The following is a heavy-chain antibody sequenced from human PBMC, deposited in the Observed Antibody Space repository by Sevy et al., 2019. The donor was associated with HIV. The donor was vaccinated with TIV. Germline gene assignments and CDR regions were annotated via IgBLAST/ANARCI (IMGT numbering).Heavy chain of an antibody. CDR2: INHSGST. J-gene: IGHJ5*02. D-gene: IGHD2-2*01. CDR3: ARAPPVVVVPGAPSWFDP. V-gene: IGHV4-34*01. Sequence: SETLSLTCAVYGGSFSGYYWNWIRQPPGKGLEWIGEINHSGSTHYNPSLKSRITISGDTSKNQFSLRLNSVTAADTAVYYCARAPPVVVVPGAPSWFDPWGQGTLVTVSS. CDR1: GGSFSGYY.